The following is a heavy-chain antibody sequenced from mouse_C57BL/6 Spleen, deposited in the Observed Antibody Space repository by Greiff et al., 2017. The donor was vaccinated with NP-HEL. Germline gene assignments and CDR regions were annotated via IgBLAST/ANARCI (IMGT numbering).Heavy chain of an antibody. J-gene: IGHJ4*01. CDR1: GYTFTSYW. V-gene: IGHV1-50*01. Sequence: QVQLQQPGAELVKPGASVKLSCKASGYTFTSYWMQWVKQRPGQGLEWIGEIDPSDSYTNYNQKFKGKATLTVDTSSSTAYMQLSSLTSEDSAVYYCARIESSKGYAMDYWGQGTSVTVSS. D-gene: IGHD1-1*01. CDR2: IDPSDSYT. CDR3: ARIESSKGYAMDY.